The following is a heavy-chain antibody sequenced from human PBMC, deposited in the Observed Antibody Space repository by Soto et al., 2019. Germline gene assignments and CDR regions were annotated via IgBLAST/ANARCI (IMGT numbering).Heavy chain of an antibody. D-gene: IGHD3-3*01. J-gene: IGHJ5*02. CDR1: GGTFSTYA. V-gene: IGHV1-46*01. Sequence: ASVKVSCKASGGTFSTYAIDWVRQAPGQGLEWMGIINPSGGSTSYAQKFQGRVTMTRDTSTSTVYMELSSLRSEDTAVYYCARGVPRITIFGVVINPVGWFDPWGQGTLVTVSS. CDR2: INPSGGST. CDR3: ARGVPRITIFGVVINPVGWFDP.